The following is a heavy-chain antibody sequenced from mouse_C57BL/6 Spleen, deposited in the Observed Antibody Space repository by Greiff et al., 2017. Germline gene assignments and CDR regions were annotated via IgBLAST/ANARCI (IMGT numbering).Heavy chain of an antibody. J-gene: IGHJ1*03. CDR2: INYDGSST. CDR3: ARDRVGSSYWYFDV. D-gene: IGHD1-1*01. CDR1: GFTFSDYY. V-gene: IGHV5-16*01. Sequence: EVHLVESEGGLVQPGSSMKLSCTASGFTFSDYYMAWVRQVPEKGLEWVAYINYDGSSTYYLDSLKSRFIISRDNAKNILYLQMSSLKSEDTATYYCARDRVGSSYWYFDVWGTGTTVTVSS.